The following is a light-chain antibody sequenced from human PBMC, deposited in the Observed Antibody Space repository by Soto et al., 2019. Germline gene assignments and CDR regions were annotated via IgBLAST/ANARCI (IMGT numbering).Light chain of an antibody. J-gene: IGKJ1*01. CDR3: QQYNSYSWT. CDR1: QIIGRL. Sequence: DLQLNQSPSTLPASIGERVTITCRARQIIGRLLAWYQQKPGTAPNLLIYHASNVRGGVPSRFSGGGSGTEFTLTISSLQPDDIATYCCQQYNSYSWTFGQGTKVDIK. CDR2: HAS. V-gene: IGKV1-5*01.